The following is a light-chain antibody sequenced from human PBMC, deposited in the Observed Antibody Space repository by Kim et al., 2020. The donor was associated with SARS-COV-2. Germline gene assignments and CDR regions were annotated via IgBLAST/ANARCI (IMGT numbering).Light chain of an antibody. CDR1: RSNIGTNN. J-gene: IGLJ3*02. CDR2: RSD. V-gene: IGLV1-47*01. Sequence: VTISCSRSRSNIGTNNVLWYQQLPQTVPKLLIARSDQRPAGVPDRFSGSKSGTSASLTISGLRSEDEADYYCAARDDSLSGRVFGGGTQLTVL. CDR3: AARDDSLSGRV.